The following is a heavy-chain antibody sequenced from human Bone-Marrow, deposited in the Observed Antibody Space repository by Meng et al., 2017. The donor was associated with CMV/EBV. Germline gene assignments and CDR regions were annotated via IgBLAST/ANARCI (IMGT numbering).Heavy chain of an antibody. D-gene: IGHD3-10*01. V-gene: IGHV1-18*01. CDR2: ISAYNGNT. CDR3: ARDPGLAGNWFDP. CDR1: GDTFTSYG. J-gene: IGHJ5*02. Sequence: HGQLFQSLAEMKKPGGSVKGSGKASGDTFTSYGISWVRQAPGKGLEWMGWISAYNGNTNYAQKLQGRVTMTTDTSTSTAYMELRSLRSDDTAVYYCARDPGLAGNWFDPWGQGTLVTVSS.